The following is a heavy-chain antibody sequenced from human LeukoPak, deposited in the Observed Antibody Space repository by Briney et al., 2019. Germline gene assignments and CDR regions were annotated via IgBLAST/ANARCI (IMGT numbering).Heavy chain of an antibody. CDR1: GFTFSSYA. CDR3: AKDSHYDFWSGYAYAFDI. D-gene: IGHD3-3*01. Sequence: GGSLRLSCAASGFTFSSYAMSWVRQAPGKGLEWVSAISGSGGSTYYADSVKGRFTISGDNSKNTLYLQMNSLRAEDTAVYYCAKDSHYDFWSGYAYAFDIWGQGTMVTVSS. V-gene: IGHV3-23*01. CDR2: ISGSGGST. J-gene: IGHJ3*02.